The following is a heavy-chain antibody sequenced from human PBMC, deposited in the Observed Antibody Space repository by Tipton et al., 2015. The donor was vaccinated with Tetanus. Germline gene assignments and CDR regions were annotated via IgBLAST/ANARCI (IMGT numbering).Heavy chain of an antibody. J-gene: IGHJ6*02. CDR2: IYYSGST. CDR3: AGGTTNWAHNGMDV. Sequence: TLSLTCTVSGGSISSGGYYWSWIRQHPGKGLEWIGYIYYSGSTYYNPSLKSRVTISVDTSKNQFSLKLSSVTAADTAVYYCAGGTTNWAHNGMDVWGQGTTVTVSS. CDR1: GGSISSGGYY. V-gene: IGHV4-31*03. D-gene: IGHD1/OR15-1a*01.